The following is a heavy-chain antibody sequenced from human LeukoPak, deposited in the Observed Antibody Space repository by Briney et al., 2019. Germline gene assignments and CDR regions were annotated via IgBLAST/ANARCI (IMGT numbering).Heavy chain of an antibody. CDR1: GGTFSSHA. CDR3: ARGLQYQLLKALGYYYMDV. V-gene: IGHV1-69*05. Sequence: GASVKVSCKASGGTFSSHAIAWVRQAPGQGPEWTGGIIPISGTANYAQKFQGRVTITTDESTSTAYMELSSLTSDDTAVYYCARGLQYQLLKALGYYYMDVWGEGTTVTVSS. D-gene: IGHD2-2*01. J-gene: IGHJ6*03. CDR2: IIPISGTA.